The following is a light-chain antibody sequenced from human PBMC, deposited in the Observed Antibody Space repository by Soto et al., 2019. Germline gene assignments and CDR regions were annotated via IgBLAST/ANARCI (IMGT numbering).Light chain of an antibody. Sequence: EVVLTQSPATLSLSPGERATLSCRASQSVSSYLAWYQQKPGQAPTLLIYDASNRAPCIPARFSGSGSGTDFTLTIRSLEPEDFAVYYCQQRSNWPLTFGGGTKVEIK. J-gene: IGKJ4*01. CDR1: QSVSSY. CDR3: QQRSNWPLT. V-gene: IGKV3-11*01. CDR2: DAS.